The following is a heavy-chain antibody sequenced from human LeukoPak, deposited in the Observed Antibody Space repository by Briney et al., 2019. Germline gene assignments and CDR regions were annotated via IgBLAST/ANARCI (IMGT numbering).Heavy chain of an antibody. Sequence: ASVKVSCKASGYTFTSYGISWVRRAPRHGLEWMGWISAYNGNTNYAQKLQGRVSMTTDTSTSTAYMELRSLRSDETAVYYCARVGFGRNWGQGTLVTVSS. CDR3: ARVGFGRN. CDR1: GYTFTSYG. D-gene: IGHD3-10*01. J-gene: IGHJ4*02. CDR2: ISAYNGNT. V-gene: IGHV1-18*01.